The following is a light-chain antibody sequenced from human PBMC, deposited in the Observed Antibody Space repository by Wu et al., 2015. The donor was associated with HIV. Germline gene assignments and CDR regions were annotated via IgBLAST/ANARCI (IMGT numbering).Light chain of an antibody. Sequence: DIVLTQSPATLSLSPGERATLSCRASQSVRNYLAWFQQKPGQAPRLLIYDASNRATGIPARFSGSGSGTDFTLTISSLEPEDFALYYCQQRSNWPWTFGQGTKVEFK. CDR3: QQRSNWPWT. CDR2: DAS. J-gene: IGKJ1*01. CDR1: QSVRNY. V-gene: IGKV3-11*01.